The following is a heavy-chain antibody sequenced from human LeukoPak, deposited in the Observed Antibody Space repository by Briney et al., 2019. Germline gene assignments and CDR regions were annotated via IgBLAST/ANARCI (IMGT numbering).Heavy chain of an antibody. Sequence: TGGSLRLSCAASGFTFTTYSMTWVRQAPGKGLEWVSVISGDGGHTYYADSVKGRFTISRDNSKNTLYLQMNSLRTEDTAVYYCARGQSYYGSGSPYNFLDYWGQGTLVTVSS. CDR2: ISGDGGHT. CDR1: GFTFTTYS. J-gene: IGHJ4*02. D-gene: IGHD3-10*01. CDR3: ARGQSYYGSGSPYNFLDY. V-gene: IGHV3-23*01.